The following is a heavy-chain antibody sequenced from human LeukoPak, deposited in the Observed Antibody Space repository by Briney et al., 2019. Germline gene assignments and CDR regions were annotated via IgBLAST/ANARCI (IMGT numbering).Heavy chain of an antibody. V-gene: IGHV4-39*01. J-gene: IGHJ4*02. CDR2: IYYSGST. CDR1: GGSISSSSYY. D-gene: IGHD6-19*01. CDR3: ARPRISYSSGWYRGDKDLPDDY. Sequence: SETLSLTSTVSGGSISSSSYYWGWIRQPPGKGLEWIGSIYYSGSTYYNPSLKSRVTISVDTSKNQFSLKLSSVTAADTAVYYCARPRISYSSGWYRGDKDLPDDYWGQGTLVTVSS.